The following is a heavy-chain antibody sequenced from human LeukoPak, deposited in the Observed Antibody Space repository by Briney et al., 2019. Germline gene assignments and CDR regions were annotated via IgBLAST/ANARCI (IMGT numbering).Heavy chain of an antibody. D-gene: IGHD3-10*01. V-gene: IGHV1-46*04. J-gene: IGHJ4*02. CDR1: EDTFTRHY. CDR2: INPDDDSI. CDR3: AREGGSYKHFDD. Sequence: ALVKVSCKASEDTFTRHYIHWVRQAPGQGLEWIGLINPDDDSIDYTQKLRGRITVTRDRSTSTVYMELKSLRSDDTALYYCAREGGSYKHFDDWGQGSLVTVSS.